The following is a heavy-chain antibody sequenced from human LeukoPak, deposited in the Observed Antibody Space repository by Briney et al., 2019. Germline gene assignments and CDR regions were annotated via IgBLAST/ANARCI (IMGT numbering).Heavy chain of an antibody. V-gene: IGHV3-21*01. D-gene: IGHD3-16*01. CDR2: ISSSSSYI. CDR1: GFTFSTYS. CDR3: ARDPWGSYGY. Sequence: GGSLRLSCAASGFTFSTYSMNWVRQAPXXXXEWVSSISSSSSYIYYADSVRGRFTISRDNAKNSLYLQMNSLRAEDTAVYYCARDPWGSYGYWGQGTLVTVSS. J-gene: IGHJ4*02.